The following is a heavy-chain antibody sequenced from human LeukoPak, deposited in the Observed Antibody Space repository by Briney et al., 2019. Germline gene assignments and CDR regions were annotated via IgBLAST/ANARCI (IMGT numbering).Heavy chain of an antibody. CDR3: AKVFEGERVVVILVY. V-gene: IGHV3-23*01. CDR1: GFSFSSYA. D-gene: IGHD3-22*01. Sequence: PAGSLRLSCAASGFSFSSYAMSWVRQAPGKGLEWVSAISESGGSTYYADSMKGRSTPSRNTSNNTLLQQMNSLTADDTAVYYCAKVFEGERVVVILVYWGEGRLVTVS. J-gene: IGHJ4*02. CDR2: ISESGGST.